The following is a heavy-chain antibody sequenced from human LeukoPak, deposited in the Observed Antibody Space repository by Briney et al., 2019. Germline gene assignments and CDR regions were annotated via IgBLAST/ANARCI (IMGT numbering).Heavy chain of an antibody. Sequence: PGGSLRLSCAASGFTFSSYNMNWVRQAPGKGLEWVSYISSSSSTIYYADSVKGRFTISRDNAKNSLYLQMNSLRAEDTAVYYCARAFPNRRGSGSSYMDVWGKGTTVTVSS. CDR2: ISSSSSTI. D-gene: IGHD3-10*01. V-gene: IGHV3-48*01. J-gene: IGHJ6*03. CDR3: ARAFPNRRGSGSSYMDV. CDR1: GFTFSSYN.